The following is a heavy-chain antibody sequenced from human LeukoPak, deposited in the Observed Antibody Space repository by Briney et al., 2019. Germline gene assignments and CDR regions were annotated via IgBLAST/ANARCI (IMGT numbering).Heavy chain of an antibody. CDR1: GFTFSDYY. Sequence: PGGSLRLSCAASGFTFSDYYMSWIRQAPGKGLEWVSYISSSSSYTNYADSVKGRFTISRDNAKNSLYLQMNSLRAEDTAVYYCARDLLGYSSGRLHGNDAFDIWGQGTMVTVSS. CDR3: ARDLLGYSSGRLHGNDAFDI. J-gene: IGHJ3*02. CDR2: ISSSSSYT. D-gene: IGHD6-19*01. V-gene: IGHV3-11*06.